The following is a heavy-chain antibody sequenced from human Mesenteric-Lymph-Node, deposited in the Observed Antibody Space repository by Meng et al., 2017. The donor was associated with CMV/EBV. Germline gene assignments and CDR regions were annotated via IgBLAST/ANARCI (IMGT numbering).Heavy chain of an antibody. V-gene: IGHV3-48*04. CDR1: GLTFSTNS. Sequence: GESLKISCVVSGLTFSTNSMNWVRQAPGKGLEWVSYISSASTTMNYADSVKGRFTISRDNAKDSLYLEMNDLRVEDTAVYYCARDGAGTIDYWGQGTLVTVSS. CDR2: ISSASTTM. J-gene: IGHJ4*02. CDR3: ARDGAGTIDY. D-gene: IGHD6-19*01.